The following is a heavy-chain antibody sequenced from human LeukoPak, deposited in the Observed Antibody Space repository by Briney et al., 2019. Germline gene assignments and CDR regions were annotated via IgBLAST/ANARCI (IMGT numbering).Heavy chain of an antibody. CDR3: ARVVRDGITISFDY. Sequence: SETLSLTCAVYGGSFSGYYWSWIRQPPGKGLEWIGEINHSGSTNYNPSLKSRVTISVDTSKNQFSLKLNSVTAADTAVYYCARVVRDGITISFDYWGQGTLVTVSS. CDR2: INHSGST. D-gene: IGHD3-3*01. CDR1: GGSFSGYY. V-gene: IGHV4-34*01. J-gene: IGHJ4*02.